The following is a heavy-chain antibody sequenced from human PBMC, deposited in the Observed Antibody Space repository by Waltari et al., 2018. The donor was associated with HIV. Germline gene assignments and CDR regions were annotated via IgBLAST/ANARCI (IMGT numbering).Heavy chain of an antibody. CDR3: AKDYDSSGFYYFDY. V-gene: IGHV3-23*01. CDR2: ISGSGGGR. CDR1: GFTFSNYA. Sequence: EVHLLESGGGLVQPGGSLRLSCAASGFTFSNYAMNWVRQAPGKGLEGVAAISGSGGGRYYADSVKGRLTISRDNSKKTLYLQMNSLRAEDTAVYYCAKDYDSSGFYYFDYWGQGTLVTVSS. J-gene: IGHJ4*02. D-gene: IGHD3-22*01.